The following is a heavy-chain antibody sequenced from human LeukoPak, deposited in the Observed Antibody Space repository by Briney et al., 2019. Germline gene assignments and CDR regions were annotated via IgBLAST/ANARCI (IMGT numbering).Heavy chain of an antibody. D-gene: IGHD6-19*01. Sequence: GGSLRLSCAASGFTFSSYAMSWVRQAPGKGLEWVSAIRGSGGSTFYADSVKGRFTISRDNSKNTLYLQMNSLRAEDTAVYYCAKNSGWLAHFDYWGQGTLVTVSS. CDR3: AKNSGWLAHFDY. CDR1: GFTFSSYA. CDR2: IRGSGGST. V-gene: IGHV3-23*01. J-gene: IGHJ4*02.